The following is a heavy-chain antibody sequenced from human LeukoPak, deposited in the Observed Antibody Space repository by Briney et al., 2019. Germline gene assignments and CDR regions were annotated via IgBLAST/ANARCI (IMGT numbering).Heavy chain of an antibody. CDR1: GGTFSSYA. CDR2: IIPILGIA. V-gene: IGHV1-69*04. J-gene: IGHJ4*02. D-gene: IGHD3-3*01. CDR3: ARVFYDFWSGYRSPFDY. Sequence: SVKVSCKASGGTFSSYAISWVRQAPGQGLEWMGRIIPILGIANYAQKLQGRATMTTDTSTSTAYMELRSLRSDDTAVYYCARVFYDFWSGYRSPFDYWGQGTLVTVSS.